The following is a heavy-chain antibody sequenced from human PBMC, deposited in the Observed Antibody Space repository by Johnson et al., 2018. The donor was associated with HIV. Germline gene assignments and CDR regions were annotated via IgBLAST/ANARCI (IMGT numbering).Heavy chain of an antibody. Sequence: VQLVESGGGLVQPGGSLRLSCAASGFTFSSYDMHWVRQATGKGLEWVSAIGTAGDTYYPGSVKGRFTISRENAKNSLYLQMNSLRAGDTAVYYCAREADPTNAFDIWGQGTMVTVSS. CDR1: GFTFSSYD. CDR2: IGTAGDT. CDR3: AREADPTNAFDI. V-gene: IGHV3-13*01. D-gene: IGHD5-24*01. J-gene: IGHJ3*02.